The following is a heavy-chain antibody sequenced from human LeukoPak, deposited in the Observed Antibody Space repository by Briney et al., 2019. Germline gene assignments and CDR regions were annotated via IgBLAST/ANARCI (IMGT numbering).Heavy chain of an antibody. CDR1: GGSISSYY. V-gene: IGHV4-59*01. J-gene: IGHJ3*02. CDR3: ARAPKGAFDI. CDR2: IYYSGST. Sequence: SETLSLTCTVSGGSISSYYWSWIRQPPGKGLEWIGYIYYSGSTNYNPSLKSRVTISVDTSKNQFSLKLSSVAAADTAVYYCARAPKGAFDIWGQGTMVTVSS.